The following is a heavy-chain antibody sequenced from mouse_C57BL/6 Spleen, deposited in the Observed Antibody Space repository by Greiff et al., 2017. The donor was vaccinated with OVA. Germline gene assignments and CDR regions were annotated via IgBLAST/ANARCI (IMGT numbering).Heavy chain of an antibody. CDR3: ARTYYGSSIYYAMDY. Sequence: QVQLKQPGAELVRPGSSVKLSCKASGYTFTSYWMHWVKQRPIQGLEWIGNIDPSDSETHYNQKFKDKATLTVDKSSSTAYMQLSSLTSEDSAVYYCARTYYGSSIYYAMDYWGQGTSVTVSS. D-gene: IGHD1-1*01. CDR2: IDPSDSET. J-gene: IGHJ4*01. V-gene: IGHV1-52*01. CDR1: GYTFTSYW.